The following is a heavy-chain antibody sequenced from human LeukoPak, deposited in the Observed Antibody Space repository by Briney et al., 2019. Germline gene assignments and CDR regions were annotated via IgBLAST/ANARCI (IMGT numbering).Heavy chain of an antibody. D-gene: IGHD6-13*01. CDR1: GFIFDDYA. CDR2: ISWNSGKI. Sequence: GGSLRLSCAASGFIFDDYAMHWVRQAPGKGLEWVSGISWNSGKIDYADSVKGRFTISRDNAKNSLYLQMNSLRVEDMALYYCAKDRGYSSSFFEIWGQGTLVSVSS. J-gene: IGHJ4*02. CDR3: AKDRGYSSSFFEI. V-gene: IGHV3-9*03.